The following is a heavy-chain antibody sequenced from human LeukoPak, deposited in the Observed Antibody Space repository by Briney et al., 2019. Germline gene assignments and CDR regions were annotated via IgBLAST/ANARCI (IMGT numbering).Heavy chain of an antibody. Sequence: GGSLRLSCAASGFTFSSYGVHWVRQAPGKGLEWVAFIQNDGTNKYYADSVKGRFTISRDNSKNTLYLQMNSLRAEDTAVYYCARVVVAATADYWGQGTLVTVSS. CDR3: ARVVVAATADY. V-gene: IGHV3-30*02. J-gene: IGHJ4*02. CDR1: GFTFSSYG. D-gene: IGHD2-15*01. CDR2: IQNDGTNK.